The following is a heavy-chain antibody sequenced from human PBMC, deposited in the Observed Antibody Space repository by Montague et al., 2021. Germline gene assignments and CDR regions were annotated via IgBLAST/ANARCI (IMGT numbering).Heavy chain of an antibody. CDR1: GISFNGYN. Sequence: SRSLSFSASGISFNGYNMNWVRQIPGKGLEWVSYISSSSRAVYYADSVKGRFTISRDDAKNTLYLQMNSLRVDDTAVYYCARSAFAAALDPWGQGTLVTVSS. CDR3: ARSAFAAALDP. D-gene: IGHD6-25*01. CDR2: ISSSSRAV. V-gene: IGHV3-48*04. J-gene: IGHJ5*02.